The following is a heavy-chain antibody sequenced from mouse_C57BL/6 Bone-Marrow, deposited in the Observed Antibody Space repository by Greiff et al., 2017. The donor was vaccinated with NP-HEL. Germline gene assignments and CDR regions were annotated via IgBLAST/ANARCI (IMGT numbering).Heavy chain of an antibody. CDR2: FHPYNDDT. CDR3: ARRDDYDDAMDY. D-gene: IGHD2-4*01. V-gene: IGHV1-47*01. J-gene: IGHJ4*01. Sequence: QVQLQQSGAELVKPGASVKMSCKASGYTFTTYPIEWMKQNHGKSLEWIGNFHPYNDDTKYNEKFKGKATLTVDKSSSTVYLELSRLTSDDSAVYYCARRDDYDDAMDYWGQGTSVTVSS. CDR1: GYTFTTYP.